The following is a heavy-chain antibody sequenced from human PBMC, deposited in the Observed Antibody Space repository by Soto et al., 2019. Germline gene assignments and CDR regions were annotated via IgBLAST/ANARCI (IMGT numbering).Heavy chain of an antibody. D-gene: IGHD6-13*01. V-gene: IGHV1-3*01. Sequence: ASVKVSCKASGYTFTSYAMHWVRQAPGQRLEWMGWINAGNGNTKYSQKFQGRVTITRDTSASTAYMELSSLRSEDTAVYYCARSTAAAGTARTRTWFDPWGQGTLVTVSS. CDR3: ARSTAAAGTARTRTWFDP. CDR2: INAGNGNT. J-gene: IGHJ5*02. CDR1: GYTFTSYA.